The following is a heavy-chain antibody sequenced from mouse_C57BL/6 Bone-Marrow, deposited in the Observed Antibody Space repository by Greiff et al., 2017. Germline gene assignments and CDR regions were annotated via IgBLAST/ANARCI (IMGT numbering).Heavy chain of an antibody. D-gene: IGHD1-1*01. CDR2: FVPSDSYT. V-gene: IGHV1-69*01. CDR1: GYTFTSSW. J-gene: IGHJ2*01. Sequence: QVQLQQPGAELVMPGASVKLSCKASGYTFTSSWMHWLKQRPGQGLEWIGEFVPSDSYTNYNQKFKGKSTLTVDKSSSTAYMQLSSLTSEDSAVYYCARTTTVVAGDYWGKGTTLTVSS. CDR3: ARTTTVVAGDY.